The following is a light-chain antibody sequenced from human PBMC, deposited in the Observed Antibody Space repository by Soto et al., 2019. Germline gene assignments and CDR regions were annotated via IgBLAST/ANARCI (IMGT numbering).Light chain of an antibody. J-gene: IGKJ1*01. CDR1: QSVSSN. CDR3: QKYKKLPRT. Sequence: EIVMTQSPATLSVSPGERATLSCRASQSVSSNLAWYQQKPGQAPRLLIYGASTRATGIPATFSGSGSGTEFARTISSQQSEDFAVYYCQKYKKLPRTFGQGTKVEIK. V-gene: IGKV3-15*01. CDR2: GAS.